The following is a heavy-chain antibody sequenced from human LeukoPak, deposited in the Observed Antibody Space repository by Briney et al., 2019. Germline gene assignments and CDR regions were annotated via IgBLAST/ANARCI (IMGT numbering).Heavy chain of an antibody. J-gene: IGHJ4*02. CDR1: GGSISSYY. V-gene: IGHV4-59*08. CDR3: ARRDSGYDLGYFDY. D-gene: IGHD5-12*01. Sequence: SETLSLTCTASGGSISSYYWSWIRQPPGKGLEWIWDIYYSGSTNYNPSLKSRVTISVDTSKNQFSLKLSSVTAADTAVYYCARRDSGYDLGYFDYWGQGTLVTVSS. CDR2: IYYSGST.